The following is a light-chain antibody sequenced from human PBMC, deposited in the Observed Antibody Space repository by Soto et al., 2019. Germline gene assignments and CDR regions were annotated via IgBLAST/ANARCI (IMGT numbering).Light chain of an antibody. CDR3: MQSTQLPPT. V-gene: IGKV2D-29*02. CDR1: QSILHITGETF. CDR2: EVS. Sequence: DVVMTQSPLSLPVTLGHPAAISCMSSQSILHITGETFLFWYLQKPGQSPQLLIYEVSTRVSGVPDRFSGSGSGTDFTLEISRVETDDVGIYYCMQSTQLPPTFGQGTGLEIK. J-gene: IGKJ5*01.